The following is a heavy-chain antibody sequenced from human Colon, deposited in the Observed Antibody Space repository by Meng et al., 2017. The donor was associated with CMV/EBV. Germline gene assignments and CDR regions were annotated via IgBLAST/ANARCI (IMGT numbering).Heavy chain of an antibody. CDR2: INPNSDAT. CDR1: GYIFSSYG. Sequence: ASVKVSCKASGYIFSSYGISWVRQAPGQGLEWMGWINPNSDATNYAPKFQGRVTMTADTSISTAYMELTGPTSDDTVVYYCARAEGILDTFDIWGQGTMVTVSS. J-gene: IGHJ3*02. V-gene: IGHV1-2*02. D-gene: IGHD1-14*01. CDR3: ARAEGILDTFDI.